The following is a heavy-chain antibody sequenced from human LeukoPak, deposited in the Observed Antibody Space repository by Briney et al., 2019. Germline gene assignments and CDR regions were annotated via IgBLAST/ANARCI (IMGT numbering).Heavy chain of an antibody. Sequence: ASVKVSCKASGYIFTSYFMHWVRQAPGQGLEWMGLINPSGGSTRYAQKFQGRVTMTRDMSTSTVYMELSSLRSEDTAVYFCASAPRYSSSWPNNWFDPWGQGTLVTVSS. CDR2: INPSGGST. D-gene: IGHD6-13*01. CDR3: ASAPRYSSSWPNNWFDP. CDR1: GYIFTSYF. J-gene: IGHJ5*02. V-gene: IGHV1-46*01.